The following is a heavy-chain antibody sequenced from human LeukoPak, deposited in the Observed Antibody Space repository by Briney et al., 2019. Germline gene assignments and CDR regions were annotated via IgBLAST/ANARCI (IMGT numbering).Heavy chain of an antibody. V-gene: IGHV3-23*01. J-gene: IGHJ3*02. CDR3: AKGGIVVVGDAFDI. CDR1: GFTFSSYA. Sequence: GGSLRLSCAASGFTFSSYAMSWVRQAPGKGLEWVSAISGSGGSTYYADSVKGRFTISRDNAKNSLYLQMNSLRAEDMALYYCAKGGIVVVGDAFDIWGQGTMVTVSS. D-gene: IGHD2-2*01. CDR2: ISGSGGST.